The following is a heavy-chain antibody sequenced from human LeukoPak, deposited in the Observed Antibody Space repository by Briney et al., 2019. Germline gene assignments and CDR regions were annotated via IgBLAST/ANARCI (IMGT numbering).Heavy chain of an antibody. CDR2: ISGSGGST. Sequence: PGGSLRLSCAASGFTFSSYAMSWVRQAPGKGLEWVTAISGSGGSTYYADSVKGRFTISRDNSKNTLYLQMNSLRAEDTAVYYCAKDSDYGGNSGFDYLGQGTLVTVSS. CDR1: GFTFSSYA. J-gene: IGHJ4*02. CDR3: AKDSDYGGNSGFDY. V-gene: IGHV3-23*01. D-gene: IGHD4-23*01.